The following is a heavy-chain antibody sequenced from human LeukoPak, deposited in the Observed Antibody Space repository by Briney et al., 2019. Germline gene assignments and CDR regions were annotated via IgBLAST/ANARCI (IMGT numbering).Heavy chain of an antibody. CDR3: ARVYDEYSYGSLS. D-gene: IGHD5-18*01. J-gene: IGHJ5*02. V-gene: IGHV3-7*01. CDR2: IKQDGSEK. Sequence: GGSLRLSCAASGFTFSSYWMSWVRQAPGKGLEWVANIKQDGSEKYYVDSVKGRFTISRDNAKNSLYLQMNSLRAEDTAVYYCARVYDEYSYGSLSWGQGTLVTVSS. CDR1: GFTFSSYW.